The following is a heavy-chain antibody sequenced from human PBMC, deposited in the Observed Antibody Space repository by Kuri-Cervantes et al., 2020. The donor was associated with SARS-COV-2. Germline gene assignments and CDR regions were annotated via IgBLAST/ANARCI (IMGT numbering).Heavy chain of an antibody. CDR3: ASQLGGGASEYYFDY. CDR2: ISAYNGNT. D-gene: IGHD2-21*01. CDR1: GYTFTSYG. Sequence: ASVKVSCKASGYTFTSYGISWVRQAPGQGLEWMGWISAYNGNTNYAQKLQGRVTMTTDTSTSTAYMELRSLRSDDTAVYYCASQLGGGASEYYFDYWGQGTLVTDSS. J-gene: IGHJ4*02. V-gene: IGHV1-18*01.